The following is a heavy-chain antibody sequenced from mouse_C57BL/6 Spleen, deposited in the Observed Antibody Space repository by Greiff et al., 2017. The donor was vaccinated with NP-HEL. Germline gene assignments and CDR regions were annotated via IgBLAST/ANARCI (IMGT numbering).Heavy chain of an antibody. CDR1: GYTFTSYW. V-gene: IGHV1-69*01. J-gene: IGHJ3*01. CDR2: IDPSDSYT. Sequence: QVQLQQPGAELVMPGASVKLSCKASGYTFTSYWMHWVKQRPGQGLEWIGEIDPSDSYTNYNQKFKGKSTLTVDKSSSTAYMQLSSLTSEDSAVYYCALGDYDVAYWGQGTLVTVSA. D-gene: IGHD2-4*01. CDR3: ALGDYDVAY.